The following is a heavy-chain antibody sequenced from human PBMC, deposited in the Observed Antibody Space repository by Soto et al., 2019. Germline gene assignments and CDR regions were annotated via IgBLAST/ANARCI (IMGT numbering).Heavy chain of an antibody. CDR3: ARHRRYYDSSGYYWAFYGMDV. J-gene: IGHJ6*02. CDR1: GGSISSSSYY. CDR2: IYYSGST. Sequence: SETLSLTCTVSGGSISSSSYYWGWIRQPPGKGLEWIGSIYYSGSTYYNPSLKSRVTISVDTSKNQFSLKLSSVTAADTAVYYCARHRRYYDSSGYYWAFYGMDVWGQGTTVTVSS. V-gene: IGHV4-39*01. D-gene: IGHD3-22*01.